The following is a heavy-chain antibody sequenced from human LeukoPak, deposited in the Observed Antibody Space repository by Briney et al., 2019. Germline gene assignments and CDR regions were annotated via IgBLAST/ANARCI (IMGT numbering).Heavy chain of an antibody. D-gene: IGHD5-18*01. Sequence: SETLSLTCTVSGGSISSYYWSWIRQPPGKGLEWIGYIYYSGSTNYNPSLKSRVTISVDTSKNQFSLKLSSVTAADTAVYYCAREKARESGCSYGYAFDSWGQGTLVTVSS. CDR2: IYYSGST. V-gene: IGHV4-59*01. CDR3: AREKARESGCSYGYAFDS. CDR1: GGSISSYY. J-gene: IGHJ4*02.